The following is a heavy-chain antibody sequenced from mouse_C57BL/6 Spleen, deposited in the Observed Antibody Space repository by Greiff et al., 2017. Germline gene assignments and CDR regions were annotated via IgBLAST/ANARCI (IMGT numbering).Heavy chain of an antibody. CDR3: AKNRDDYDWYFDV. D-gene: IGHD2-4*01. CDR1: GFSLTSYG. CDR2: IWSGGST. Sequence: VQLQQSGPGLVQPSQSLSITCTVSGFSLTSYGVHWVRQPPGKGLEWLGVIWSGGSTDYNAAFISRLSLSKDNSKSQVFFKMNSLQADDTAIYYCAKNRDDYDWYFDVWGTGTTVTVSS. V-gene: IGHV2-4*01. J-gene: IGHJ1*03.